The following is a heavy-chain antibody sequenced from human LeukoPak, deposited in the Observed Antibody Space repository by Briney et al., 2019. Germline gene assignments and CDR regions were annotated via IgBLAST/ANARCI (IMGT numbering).Heavy chain of an antibody. J-gene: IGHJ4*02. D-gene: IGHD3-10*01. CDR2: INQDGRQK. V-gene: IGHV3-7*05. CDR3: ARDPDLRRGFDGEGY. Sequence: PGGSLRLSCAASAFTFSSYWMSWVRQAPGKGLEWVANINQDGRQKNYVDSVRGRFTIPRDNAKNSLYLQMNGLRAEDTAVYYCARDPDLRRGFDGEGYWGQGTLVTVSS. CDR1: AFTFSSYW.